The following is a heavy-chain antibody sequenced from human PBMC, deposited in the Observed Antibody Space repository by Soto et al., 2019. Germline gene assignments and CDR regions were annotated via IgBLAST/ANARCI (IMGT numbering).Heavy chain of an antibody. J-gene: IGHJ4*02. CDR3: ARVDTSMGATCVSY. Sequence: QVQLQESGPGLVKPSQTLSLTCTVSGGSISSGGYYWSWIRPHPGKGLEWIGYIYYSGSTYYNPSLKSRVTISVDTSKNQFSLKLSSVTAADTAVYYCARVDTSMGATCVSYWGQGTLVTVSS. CDR2: IYYSGST. D-gene: IGHD1-26*01. CDR1: GGSISSGGYY. V-gene: IGHV4-31*03.